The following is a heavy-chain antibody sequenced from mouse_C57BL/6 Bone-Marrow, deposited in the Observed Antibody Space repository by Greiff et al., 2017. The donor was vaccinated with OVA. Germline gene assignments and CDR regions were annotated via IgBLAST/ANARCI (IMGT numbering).Heavy chain of an antibody. V-gene: IGHV1-7*01. J-gene: IGHJ3*01. CDR1: GYTFTSYW. D-gene: IGHD2-2*01. Sequence: QVHVKQSGAELAKPGASVKLCCKASGYTFTSYWMHWVKQRPGQGLEWIGYINPSSGYTKYNQKFKDKATLTADKSSSTAYMQLSSLTYEDSAVYYCAVWLRRGGPGFAYWGQGTLVTVSA. CDR2: INPSSGYT. CDR3: AVWLRRGGPGFAY.